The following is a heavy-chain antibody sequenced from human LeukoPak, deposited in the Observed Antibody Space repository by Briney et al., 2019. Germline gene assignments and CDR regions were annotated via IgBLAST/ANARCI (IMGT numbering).Heavy chain of an antibody. CDR2: IYSGGGT. D-gene: IGHD3-22*01. CDR1: GFTVSRNY. CDR3: ARGDDERSGYHVGY. Sequence: GGSLRLSCAASGFTVSRNYMSWVRQAPGKGLEWVSVIYSGGGTYYADSVKGRFTISRDNSKNTLYLQMNSLRAEDTAVYYYARGDDERSGYHVGYWGQGTLVTVSS. V-gene: IGHV3-53*01. J-gene: IGHJ4*02.